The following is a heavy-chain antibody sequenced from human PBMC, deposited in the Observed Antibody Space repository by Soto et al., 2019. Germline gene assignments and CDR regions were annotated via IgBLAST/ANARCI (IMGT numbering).Heavy chain of an antibody. CDR2: INHSGST. D-gene: IGHD6-19*01. CDR1: GGCFSGYY. J-gene: IGHJ3*02. V-gene: IGHV4-34*01. CDR3: ARGTSAWRNGLDI. Sequence: PSETLSLTCAVYGGCFSGYYWSWIRQPPGKGLEWIGEINHSGSTNYNPSLKSRVTISVDTSKNQFSLKLSSVTAADTAVYYCARGTSAWRNGLDIWGQGTMVTVSS.